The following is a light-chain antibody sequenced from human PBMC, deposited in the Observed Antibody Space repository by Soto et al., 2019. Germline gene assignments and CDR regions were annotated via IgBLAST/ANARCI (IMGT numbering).Light chain of an antibody. CDR2: YDS. CDR1: NIGSKS. Sequence: SYELTQPPSVSVAPGKTATISCGGNNIGSKSVHWYQQKPGQAPVLVIFYDSDRPSGIPERFSGSKSGNTATLTISRVEAGDEADCYCQVWVSGSDHLIFGGGTKLTVL. CDR3: QVWVSGSDHLI. V-gene: IGLV3-21*04. J-gene: IGLJ2*01.